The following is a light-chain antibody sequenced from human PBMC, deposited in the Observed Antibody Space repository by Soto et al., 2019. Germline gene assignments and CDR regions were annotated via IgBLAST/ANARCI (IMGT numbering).Light chain of an antibody. CDR1: SSSIGAGYD. V-gene: IGLV1-40*01. Sequence: QSVLTQPPSVSGAPGQRVTISCTGTSSSIGAGYDVHWYQQFSGTAPKLLIYDNNNRPSGVPDRFSASKSGTSASLAITGLQAEDEADYYCQSYDSSLSGSTVFGTGTKVTVL. J-gene: IGLJ1*01. CDR2: DNN. CDR3: QSYDSSLSGSTV.